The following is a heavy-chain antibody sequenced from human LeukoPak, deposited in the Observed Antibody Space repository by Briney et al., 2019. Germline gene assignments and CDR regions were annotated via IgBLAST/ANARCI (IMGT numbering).Heavy chain of an antibody. D-gene: IGHD3-3*02. J-gene: IGHJ4*02. V-gene: IGHV3-30*04. CDR1: GFTFNSYA. Sequence: PGRSLRLSCAASGFTFNSYALHWVRQAPGKGLEWVAVISYDGSDKSFADSVKGRFTISRDNSKNTLYLQMNSLRAEDTAVYYCSKDVDPQAGIGYFHYWGQGTLVTVSS. CDR3: SKDVDPQAGIGYFHY. CDR2: ISYDGSDK.